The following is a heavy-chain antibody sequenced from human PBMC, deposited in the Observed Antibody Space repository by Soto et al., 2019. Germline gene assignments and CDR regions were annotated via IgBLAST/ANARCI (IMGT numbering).Heavy chain of an antibody. CDR3: ARDRLVPAAGTWDYVMDG. V-gene: IGHV4-59*01. CDR2: IYYSGST. Sequence: PSETLSLTCTVSGDSISSLYWSWIRQPPGKGLEWIGYIYYSGSTNYNPSLKSRVTISVDTSKNQFSLKLSSVTAADTAVYYCARDRLVPAAGTWDYVMDGWGQGTTVTVSS. J-gene: IGHJ6*02. D-gene: IGHD2-2*01. CDR1: GDSISSLY.